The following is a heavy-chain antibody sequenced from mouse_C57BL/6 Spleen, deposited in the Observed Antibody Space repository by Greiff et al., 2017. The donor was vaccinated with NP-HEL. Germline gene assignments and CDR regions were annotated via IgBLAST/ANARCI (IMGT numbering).Heavy chain of an antibody. J-gene: IGHJ4*01. V-gene: IGHV7-3*01. CDR2: IRNKANGYTT. CDR3: ARYQPGPLAMDY. CDR1: GFTFTDYY. Sequence: EVKLMESGGGLVQPGGSLSLSCAASGFTFTDYYMSWVRQPPGKALEWLGFIRNKANGYTTEYSASVKGRFTISRDNSQSILYLQMNSLRAEDSATYYCARYQPGPLAMDYWGQGTSVTVSS. D-gene: IGHD6-1*01.